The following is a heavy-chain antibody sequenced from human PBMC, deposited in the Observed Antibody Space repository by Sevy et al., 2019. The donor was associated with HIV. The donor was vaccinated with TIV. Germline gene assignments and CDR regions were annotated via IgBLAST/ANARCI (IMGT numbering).Heavy chain of an antibody. CDR3: ARDRWYGDYVVVFNY. V-gene: IGHV3-7*01. CDR1: GFTFSSYW. D-gene: IGHD4-17*01. CDR2: IKQDGSEK. J-gene: IGHJ4*02. Sequence: GGSLRLSCAASGFTFSSYWMSWVRQAPGKGLEWVANIKQDGSEKYYVDSVKGRFTISRDNAKNSLYLQMNSLRAEDTAVYYCARDRWYGDYVVVFNYWGQGTLVTVSS.